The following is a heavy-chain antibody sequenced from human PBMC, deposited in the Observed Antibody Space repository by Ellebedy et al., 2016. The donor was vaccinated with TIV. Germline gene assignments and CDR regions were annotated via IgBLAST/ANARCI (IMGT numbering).Heavy chain of an antibody. Sequence: AASVKVSCKASGGTFSSFAINWVRQAPGQGLEWMGGIIPVFGTTNYAQRFQGRLTITADESTSTARMELTSLRSEDTAVYYCARVAAHDYDVFFYGMDVWGQGTTVTVSS. CDR3: ARVAAHDYDVFFYGMDV. V-gene: IGHV1-69*13. CDR1: GGTFSSFA. D-gene: IGHD3-9*01. CDR2: IIPVFGTT. J-gene: IGHJ6*02.